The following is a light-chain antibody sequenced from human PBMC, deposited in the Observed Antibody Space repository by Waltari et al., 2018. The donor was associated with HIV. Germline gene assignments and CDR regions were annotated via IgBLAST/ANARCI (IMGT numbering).Light chain of an antibody. CDR2: DDS. V-gene: IGLV3-21*02. Sequence: SYVLTQPPSVSVAPGQTARITCGGNNIGSKSVHWYQQKPGQATVLVVYDDSDRPSGSPEGFSGSNAGNTATLTISRVEAGDEADYYCQVWDSSSDHPEVFGGGTKLTVL. J-gene: IGLJ2*01. CDR1: NIGSKS. CDR3: QVWDSSSDHPEV.